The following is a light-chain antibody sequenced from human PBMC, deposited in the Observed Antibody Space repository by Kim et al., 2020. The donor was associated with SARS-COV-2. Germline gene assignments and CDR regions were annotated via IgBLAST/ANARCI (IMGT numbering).Light chain of an antibody. CDR1: GGHSSYA. J-gene: IGLJ3*02. Sequence: QPVLTQSPSASASLGASVNLTCTLGGGHSSYAITWHQQQPEKGPRYLMKLDSDGSHSKGDGIPDRFSGSSSGAERYLTISSLQSEDEADYYCQTWGTAIVFGGGTQLTVL. V-gene: IGLV4-69*01. CDR2: LDSDGSH. CDR3: QTWGTAIV.